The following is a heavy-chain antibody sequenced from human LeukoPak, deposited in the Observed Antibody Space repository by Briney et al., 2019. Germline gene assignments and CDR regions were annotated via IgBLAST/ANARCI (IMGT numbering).Heavy chain of an antibody. D-gene: IGHD3-22*01. CDR3: ANRRVVSPFCFDY. CDR2: IRYDESNK. CDR1: GFTFSTYG. J-gene: IGHJ4*02. V-gene: IGHV3-30*02. Sequence: PGGSLRLSCAASGFTFSTYGMHWVRQAPGKGLEWVALIRYDESNKYYADSVKGRFTISRDNSKSTLYLQMNSLRAEDTAVYYCANRRVVSPFCFDYWGQGTLVTVSS.